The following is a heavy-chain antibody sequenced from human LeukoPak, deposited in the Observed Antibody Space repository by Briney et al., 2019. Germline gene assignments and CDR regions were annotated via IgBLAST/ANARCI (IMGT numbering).Heavy chain of an antibody. CDR1: GGSISSNTYF. CDR3: ATSDTVSTYNWFDP. D-gene: IGHD5/OR15-5a*01. V-gene: IGHV4-39*01. J-gene: IGHJ5*02. Sequence: WETLSLTCNVSGGSISSNTYFWGWIRRPPGRGLEWIGSIRYSGSTYYNPSLKSRVTISVDTSKNQFSLNLSSLTAADTAVYYCATSDTVSTYNWFDPWGQGTLVTVS. CDR2: IRYSGST.